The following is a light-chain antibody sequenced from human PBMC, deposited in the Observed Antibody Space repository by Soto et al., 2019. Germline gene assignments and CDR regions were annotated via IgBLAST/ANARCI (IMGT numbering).Light chain of an antibody. J-gene: IGKJ1*01. CDR1: HTISNNF. CDR2: ASS. CDR3: QHLGV. Sequence: EIVLTQSPGTLSVSPGEGATLSCAASHTISNNFLAWYQQKPGQAPRLLIYASSRRATGIPDRFSGSGSVTDFTLTISRLEPEDFAVYYCQHLGVFGQGTKVDIK. V-gene: IGKV3-20*01.